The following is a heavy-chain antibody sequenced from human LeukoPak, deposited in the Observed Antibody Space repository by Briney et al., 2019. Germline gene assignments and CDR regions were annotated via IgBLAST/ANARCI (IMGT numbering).Heavy chain of an antibody. CDR1: GGSISSGGYS. V-gene: IGHV4-30-2*01. CDR2: IYHSGST. J-gene: IGHJ4*02. CDR3: ASKRTVTTGYYFDY. Sequence: SQTLSLTCAVSGGSISSGGYSWSWIRQPPGKGLEWIGYIYHSGSTYYNPSLKSRVTISVDTSKNQFSLKLSSVTAADTAVYYCASKRTVTTGYYFDYWGQGTLVTVSS. D-gene: IGHD4-17*01.